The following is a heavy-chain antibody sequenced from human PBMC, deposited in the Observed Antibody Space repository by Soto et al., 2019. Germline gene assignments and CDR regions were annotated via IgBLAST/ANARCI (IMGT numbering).Heavy chain of an antibody. CDR2: IGAADDP. J-gene: IGHJ6*02. Sequence: GGSLRLSCAASGFTFSAYDMHWVRQTTGKGLEWVSAIGAADDPYYLGSVKGRFTISRENAKNSLYLQMNSLRAEDTAVYYCARAYSGRLPRRADYYFAMDVWGQGTTVTVSS. D-gene: IGHD2-15*01. CDR1: GFTFSAYD. CDR3: ARAYSGRLPRRADYYFAMDV. V-gene: IGHV3-13*05.